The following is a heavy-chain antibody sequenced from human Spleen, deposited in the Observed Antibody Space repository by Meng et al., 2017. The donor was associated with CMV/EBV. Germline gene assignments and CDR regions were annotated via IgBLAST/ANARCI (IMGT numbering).Heavy chain of an antibody. Sequence: GESLKISCAASGFTFSSYWMHWVRQAPGKGLEWVAVISYDGSNKYYADSVKGRFTISRDNSKNTLYLQMNSLRAEDTAVYYCARVPRYCSSTSCYHFDYWGQGTLVTVSS. J-gene: IGHJ4*02. V-gene: IGHV3-30*03. CDR2: ISYDGSNK. CDR1: GFTFSSYW. CDR3: ARVPRYCSSTSCYHFDY. D-gene: IGHD2-2*01.